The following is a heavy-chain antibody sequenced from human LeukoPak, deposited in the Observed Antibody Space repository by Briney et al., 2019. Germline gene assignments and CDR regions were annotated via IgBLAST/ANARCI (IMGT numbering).Heavy chain of an antibody. D-gene: IGHD2-15*01. CDR2: ISYDGRNK. CDR3: AKERYLLDY. J-gene: IGHJ4*02. Sequence: PGGSLRLSCAASGFTFSSNAMHWVRQAPGKGLEWVALISYDGRNKYYADSVKGRFTISRDNSKNTLYLQMNSLRPEDTAVYYCAKERYLLDYWGQGTRVTVSS. CDR1: GFTFSSNA. V-gene: IGHV3-30*18.